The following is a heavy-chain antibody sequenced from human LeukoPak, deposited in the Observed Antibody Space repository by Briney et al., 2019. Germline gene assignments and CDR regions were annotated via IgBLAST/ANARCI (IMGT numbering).Heavy chain of an antibody. V-gene: IGHV3-49*04. CDR3: NTEDFWSGYYSGPAV. J-gene: IGHJ4*02. D-gene: IGHD3-3*01. Sequence: TGGSLRLSCTASGFTFGDYAMSWVRQAPGKGLEWVGFIRSKAYGGTTEYAASVKGRFTISRDDSKSIAYLQMNSLKTEDTAVYYCNTEDFWSGYYSGPAVWGQGTLVTVSS. CDR2: IRSKAYGGTT. CDR1: GFTFGDYA.